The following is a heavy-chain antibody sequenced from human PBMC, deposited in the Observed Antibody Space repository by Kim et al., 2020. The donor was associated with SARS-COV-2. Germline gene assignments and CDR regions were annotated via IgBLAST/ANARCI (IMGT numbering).Heavy chain of an antibody. D-gene: IGHD5-18*01. J-gene: IGHJ4*02. V-gene: IGHV4-34*01. CDR2: INHSGST. CDR3: ARGPIRGYSYGSFGDY. Sequence: SETLSLTCAVYGGSFSGYYWSWIRQPPGKGLEWIGEINHSGSTNYNPSLKSRVTISVDTSKNQFSLKLSSVTAADTAVYYCARGPIRGYSYGSFGDYWGQGTLVTVSS. CDR1: GGSFSGYY.